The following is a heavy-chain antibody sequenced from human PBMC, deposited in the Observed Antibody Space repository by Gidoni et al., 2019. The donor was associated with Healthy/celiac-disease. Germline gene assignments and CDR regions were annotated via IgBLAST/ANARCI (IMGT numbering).Heavy chain of an antibody. CDR3: ARDGYYDFWDMDV. D-gene: IGHD3-3*01. J-gene: IGHJ6*02. CDR1: GFTISSYW. V-gene: IGHV3-7*03. CDR2: IKQDGSEK. Sequence: EVQLVESGGGLVQPGGCLRLSCAASGFTISSYWMSWVRQAPGKGLEWVANIKQDGSEKYYVDSVKGRFTISRDNAKNSLYLQMNSLRAEDTAVYYCARDGYYDFWDMDVWGQGTTVTVSS.